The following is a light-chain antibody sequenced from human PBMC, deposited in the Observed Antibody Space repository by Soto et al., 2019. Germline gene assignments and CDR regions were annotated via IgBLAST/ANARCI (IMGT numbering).Light chain of an antibody. CDR1: SSNIGGNS. J-gene: IGLJ1*01. Sequence: PGQKVTISCSGSSSNIGGNSVSWYQQLPGTAPKLLIYDDNKRPSGIPDRFSGPKSGTSATLGITGFQTGDEADYYCGSWDSSLSAYVFGTGTKV. V-gene: IGLV1-51*01. CDR3: GSWDSSLSAYV. CDR2: DDN.